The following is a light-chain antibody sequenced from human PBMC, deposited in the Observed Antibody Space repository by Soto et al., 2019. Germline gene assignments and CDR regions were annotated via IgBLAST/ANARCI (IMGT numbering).Light chain of an antibody. CDR1: SGQSTYA. J-gene: IGLJ3*02. Sequence: QSVLTQSPSVSASLGASVKLTCTLSSGQSTYAIAWHQQQPEKGPRFLMKINSDGSHSKGDGFFDRFSGSSSGAERHLTISSLQSEDEADYYCQSLGTGIQVFGGGTKVTVL. V-gene: IGLV4-69*01. CDR3: QSLGTGIQV. CDR2: INSDGSH.